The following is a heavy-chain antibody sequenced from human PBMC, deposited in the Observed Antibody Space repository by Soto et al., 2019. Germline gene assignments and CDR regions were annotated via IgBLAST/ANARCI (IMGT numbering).Heavy chain of an antibody. Sequence: GGSLRLSCAASGFTFSSYAMSWVRQAPGKGLEWVSAISGSGGSTYYADSVKGRFTISRDNSKNTLYLQMNSLRAEDTAVYYCAKAGPVGIAIEEYYYYMDVWGKGTTVTVSS. CDR2: ISGSGGST. CDR3: AKAGPVGIAIEEYYYYMDV. V-gene: IGHV3-23*01. J-gene: IGHJ6*03. CDR1: GFTFSSYA. D-gene: IGHD2-21*01.